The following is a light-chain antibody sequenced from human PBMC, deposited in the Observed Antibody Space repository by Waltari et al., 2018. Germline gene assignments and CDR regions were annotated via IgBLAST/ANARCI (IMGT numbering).Light chain of an antibody. V-gene: IGKV1-5*01. CDR3: QQYNSYSGGT. J-gene: IGKJ1*01. CDR1: QGISSW. Sequence: DIQMTQSPSTLSASVGDRVTITCRASQGISSWLAWYQQKPGKAPKLLIYDASSLESGVPSRFSGSGSGTEFTLTISSLQPDDFATYYCQQYNSYSGGTFGQGTKVEIK. CDR2: DAS.